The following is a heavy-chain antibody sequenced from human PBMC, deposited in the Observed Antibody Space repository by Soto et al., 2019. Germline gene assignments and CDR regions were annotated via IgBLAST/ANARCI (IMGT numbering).Heavy chain of an antibody. J-gene: IGHJ4*02. D-gene: IGHD2-15*01. CDR2: IWSHGSGQ. CDR1: GFTFSSRG. V-gene: IGHV3-33*01. CDR3: ATDLGMPSGGRWYSTFFED. Sequence: QVQLVESGGGVVQPGRSLRLSCEASGFTFSSRGMYWVRQAQGKGLEWVAFIWSHGSGQYYADSVRGRFTISRDNSRNILYLQMNSLRADDTAVYYCATDLGMPSGGRWYSTFFEDWGQGTLVTVSP.